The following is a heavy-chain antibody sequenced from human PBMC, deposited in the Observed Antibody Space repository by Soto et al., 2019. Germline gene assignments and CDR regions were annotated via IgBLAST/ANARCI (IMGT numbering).Heavy chain of an antibody. CDR3: VSQRTTVPTQAYFDY. D-gene: IGHD4-17*01. CDR1: GGSVTNSSYY. CDR2: VYYRGRS. Sequence: SETLSLTCTVSGGSVTNSSYYWGWIRQSPGKGLEWIGSVYYRGRSYSKSSVKSRVTISVDTSKNRFSLGLNSVTASDTAVYFCVSQRTTVPTQAYFDYWGPGXLVTVSS. J-gene: IGHJ4*02. V-gene: IGHV4-39*01.